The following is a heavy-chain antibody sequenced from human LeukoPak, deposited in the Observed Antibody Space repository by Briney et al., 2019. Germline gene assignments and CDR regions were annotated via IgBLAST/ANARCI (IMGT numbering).Heavy chain of an antibody. D-gene: IGHD6-19*01. Sequence: KSSETLSLTCTVSGGSISSGSYYWSWIRQPAGKGLEWIGRIYTSGSTNYNPSLKSRVTISVDTSKNQFSLKLSSVTAADTAVYCCARVGAVAGTLGLGYYYYYMDVWGKGTTVTISS. V-gene: IGHV4-61*02. J-gene: IGHJ6*03. CDR3: ARVGAVAGTLGLGYYYYYMDV. CDR1: GGSISSGSYY. CDR2: IYTSGST.